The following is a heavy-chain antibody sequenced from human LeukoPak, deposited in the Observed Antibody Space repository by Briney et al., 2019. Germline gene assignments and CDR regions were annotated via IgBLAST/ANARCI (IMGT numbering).Heavy chain of an antibody. D-gene: IGHD3-22*01. CDR2: IYYRGST. CDR1: SSYH. J-gene: IGHJ4*02. CDR3: ARRSRDTSGYYYFDY. Sequence: SSYHMSWVRQAPGKGLECIGNIYYRGSTYYNPSLRSRVTISVDTSKNQFSLKLSSVTAADTAVYYCARRSRDTSGYYYFDYWGQGTLVTVSS. V-gene: IGHV4-39*01.